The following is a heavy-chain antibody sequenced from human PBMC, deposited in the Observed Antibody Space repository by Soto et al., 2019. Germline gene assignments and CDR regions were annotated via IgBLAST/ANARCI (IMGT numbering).Heavy chain of an antibody. CDR2: ISAYNGNT. CDR1: GYTFTNYA. D-gene: IGHD3-22*01. CDR3: AREIYYDSSGYYYPDY. J-gene: IGHJ4*02. V-gene: IGHV1-18*01. Sequence: ASVKVSCKASGYTFTNYAMHWVRQAPGQGLEWMGWISAYNGNTNYAQKLQGRVTMTTDTSTSTAYMELRSLRSDDTAVYYCAREIYYDSSGYYYPDYWGQGTLVTVSS.